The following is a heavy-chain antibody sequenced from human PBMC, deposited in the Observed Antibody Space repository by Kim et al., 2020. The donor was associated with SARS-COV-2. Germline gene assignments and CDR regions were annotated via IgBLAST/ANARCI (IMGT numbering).Heavy chain of an antibody. J-gene: IGHJ4*02. V-gene: IGHV1-69*04. Sequence: SVKVSCKASGCTFSNYAISWVRQAPGQGLQWLGRIIPFLPITNYTQHFQGRVTITTDAASNTAYMDLNSLGYEDTAIYYCATEVTSGTGGLDNWGQGTLVSVSS. CDR1: GCTFSNYA. CDR3: ATEVTSGTGGLDN. CDR2: IIPFLPIT. D-gene: IGHD6-25*01.